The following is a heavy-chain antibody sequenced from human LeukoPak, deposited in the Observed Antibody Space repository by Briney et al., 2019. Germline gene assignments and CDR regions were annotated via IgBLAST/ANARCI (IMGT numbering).Heavy chain of an antibody. V-gene: IGHV4-4*09. CDR2: IYTSGST. D-gene: IGHD3-10*01. CDR1: GGSISSYY. J-gene: IGHJ3*02. Sequence: SETLSLTCTVSGGSISSYYWSWIRQPPGKGLEWIGYIYTSGSTNYNPSLKSRVTISVDTSKNQFSLKLSSVTGSDAAVYYWSRRTPVLWFGELRYGTFDIWGQGTMVTVSS. CDR3: SRRTPVLWFGELRYGTFDI.